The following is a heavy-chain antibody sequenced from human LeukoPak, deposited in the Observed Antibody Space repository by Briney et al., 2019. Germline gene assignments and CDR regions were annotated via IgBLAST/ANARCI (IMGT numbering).Heavy chain of an antibody. D-gene: IGHD6-13*01. Sequence: SETLSLTCSVSGYSITSGYYWGWIRQSPGKGLEWIGSVYHDGSTYYNPSLKSRVTVSVDTSKNQISLSLSSVTATDTAVYYCARDFFGRAAGTGNWFDPWGQGTLVTVSS. CDR2: VYHDGST. J-gene: IGHJ5*02. CDR1: GYSITSGYY. CDR3: ARDFFGRAAGTGNWFDP. V-gene: IGHV4-38-2*02.